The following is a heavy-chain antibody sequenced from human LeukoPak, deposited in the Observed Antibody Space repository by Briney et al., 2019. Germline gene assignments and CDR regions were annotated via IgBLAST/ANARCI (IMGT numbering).Heavy chain of an antibody. Sequence: PSETLSLTCTVSGGSISSYYWSWIRQPPGEGLEWIGYIYYSGSTNYNPSLKSRVTISVDTSKNQFSLKLSSVTAADTAVYCCAREYYDILTGYYRFDYWGQGTLVTVSS. D-gene: IGHD3-9*01. V-gene: IGHV4-59*01. J-gene: IGHJ4*02. CDR1: GGSISSYY. CDR3: AREYYDILTGYYRFDY. CDR2: IYYSGST.